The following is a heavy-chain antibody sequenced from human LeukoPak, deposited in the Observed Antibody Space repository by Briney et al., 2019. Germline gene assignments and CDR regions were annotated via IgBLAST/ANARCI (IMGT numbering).Heavy chain of an antibody. V-gene: IGHV1-69*04. CDR2: IIPILGMA. CDR1: GGTFSSYA. Sequence: SVKVSCKASGGTFSSYAISWVRQAPGQGLEWMGRIIPILGMANYAQKFQGGVTIPAHESPSTAYMELSSLRSEDTAVYYCPRATVLLWFGESEPYFDYWGQGTLVTVSS. D-gene: IGHD3-10*01. J-gene: IGHJ4*02. CDR3: PRATVLLWFGESEPYFDY.